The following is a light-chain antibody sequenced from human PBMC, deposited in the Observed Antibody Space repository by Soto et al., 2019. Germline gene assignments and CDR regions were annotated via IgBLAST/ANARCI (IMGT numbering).Light chain of an antibody. Sequence: QLVLTQSPSASASLGASVKLTCTLSSGHSSYAIAWHQQQPEKGPRYLMKLNSDGSHSKGDGIPDRFSGSSSGAERYLTISSLQSEDEADYYCQTWGTGIRVFRGGTKVTVL. J-gene: IGLJ2*01. V-gene: IGLV4-69*01. CDR3: QTWGTGIRV. CDR2: LNSDGSH. CDR1: SGHSSYA.